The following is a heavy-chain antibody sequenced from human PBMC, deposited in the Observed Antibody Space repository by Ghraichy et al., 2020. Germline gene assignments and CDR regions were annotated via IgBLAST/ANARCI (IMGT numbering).Heavy chain of an antibody. CDR3: ARASTVVRFYYYAGLDV. CDR1: GFTFDDYN. CDR2: ISSSSRTR. J-gene: IGHJ6*02. Sequence: GGSLRLSCVGSGFTFDDYNMNWVRQSQGKGLEWVAYISSSSRTRFYADSVKGRFTVSRDNAQNSLYLQMKSLRDEDTAVYYCARASTVVRFYYYAGLDVWGQGTTVTVAS. V-gene: IGHV3-48*02. D-gene: IGHD4-23*01.